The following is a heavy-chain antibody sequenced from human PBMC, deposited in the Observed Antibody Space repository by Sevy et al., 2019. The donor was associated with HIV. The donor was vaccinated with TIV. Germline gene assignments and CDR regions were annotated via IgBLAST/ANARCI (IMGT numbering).Heavy chain of an antibody. CDR3: ARVGLDIVVVPAAKRDDYYYYYMDV. V-gene: IGHV3-30-3*01. Sequence: GGSLRLSCAASGFTFSSYAMHWVRQAPGKGLEWVAVISYDGSNKYYADSVKGRFTISRDNSKNTLDLQMNSLRAEDTAVYYGARVGLDIVVVPAAKRDDYYYYYMDVWGKGTTVTVSS. CDR1: GFTFSSYA. J-gene: IGHJ6*03. CDR2: ISYDGSNK. D-gene: IGHD2-2*01.